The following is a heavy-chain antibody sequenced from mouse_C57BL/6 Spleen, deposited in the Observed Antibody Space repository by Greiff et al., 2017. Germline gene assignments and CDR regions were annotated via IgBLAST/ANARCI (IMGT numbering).Heavy chain of an antibody. CDR3: ESATHYYGSSYSDWYFDV. CDR1: GYTFTDYN. Sequence: VQLQQSGPELVKPGASVKIPCKASGYTFTDYNMDWVKQSHGKSLEWIGDINPNNGGTIYNQKFKGKATLTVDKSSSTAYMELRSLTSEDTAVYYCESATHYYGSSYSDWYFDVWGTGTTVTVSS. J-gene: IGHJ1*03. D-gene: IGHD1-1*01. CDR2: INPNNGGT. V-gene: IGHV1-18*01.